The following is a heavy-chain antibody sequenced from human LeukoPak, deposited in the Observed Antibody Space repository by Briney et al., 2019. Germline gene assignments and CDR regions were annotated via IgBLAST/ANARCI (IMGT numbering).Heavy chain of an antibody. D-gene: IGHD3-10*02. J-gene: IGHJ4*02. V-gene: IGHV3-23*01. CDR2: ISGSGTST. Sequence: PGGSLRLSCAASGFIFSSYAMSWVRQAPGKGLGWVSVISGSGTSTYYADSVKGRFTISRDNSKNTLHLQMNSLRAEDTAVYYCAKAPYVKYFDYWGQGTLVTVSS. CDR3: AKAPYVKYFDY. CDR1: GFIFSSYA.